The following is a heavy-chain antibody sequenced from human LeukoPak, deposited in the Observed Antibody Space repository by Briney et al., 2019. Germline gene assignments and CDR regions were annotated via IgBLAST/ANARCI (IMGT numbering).Heavy chain of an antibody. CDR1: GFTFSSYW. D-gene: IGHD5-12*01. Sequence: GGSLRLSCATSGFTFSSYWMNWVRQAPGKGLEWVANIKQDGSEKYYVDSVKGRFTISRDNAKNSLYLRMNSLRADDTAVYYCARGGGYAWDYWGQGTLVTVSS. V-gene: IGHV3-7*01. CDR2: IKQDGSEK. J-gene: IGHJ4*02. CDR3: ARGGGYAWDY.